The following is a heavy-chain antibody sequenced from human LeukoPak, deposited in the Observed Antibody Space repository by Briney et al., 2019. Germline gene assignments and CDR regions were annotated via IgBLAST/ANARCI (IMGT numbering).Heavy chain of an antibody. J-gene: IGHJ4*02. CDR1: GGSISSYY. CDR3: ARVSGYDWESFYDY. V-gene: IGHV4-59*01. Sequence: SETLSLTCTVSGGSISSYYWSSIRQPPEKGLEWIGYIYYSGSTNYNPSLKSRVTISVDTSKNQFSLKLSSVTAADTAVYYCARVSGYDWESFYDYWGQGTLVTVSS. D-gene: IGHD5-12*01. CDR2: IYYSGST.